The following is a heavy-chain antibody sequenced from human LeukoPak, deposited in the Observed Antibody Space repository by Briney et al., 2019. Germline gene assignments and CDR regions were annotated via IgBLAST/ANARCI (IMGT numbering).Heavy chain of an antibody. D-gene: IGHD2-21*01. CDR1: GFTFSSYS. Sequence: PGGSLRLSCAASGFTFSSYSMNWVRQTPGKGLEWVSSISSSSSYIYYADSVKGRFTISRDNAKNSLYLQMNSLRAEDTAVYYCARVVGDLVDAFDIWGQGTMVTVSS. V-gene: IGHV3-21*01. CDR2: ISSSSSYI. CDR3: ARVVGDLVDAFDI. J-gene: IGHJ3*02.